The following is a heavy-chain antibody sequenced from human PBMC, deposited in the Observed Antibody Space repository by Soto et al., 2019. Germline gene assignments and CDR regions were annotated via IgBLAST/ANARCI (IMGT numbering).Heavy chain of an antibody. CDR1: GGSFSGYY. D-gene: IGHD3-10*01. CDR3: ARGRGYGSGSYVRWFDP. CDR2: INHSGST. J-gene: IGHJ5*02. Sequence: TSETLSLTCAVYGGSFSGYYWSWIRQPPGKGLEWIGEINHSGSTNYNPSLKSRVTISVDTSKNQFSLKLSSVTAADTAVYYCARGRGYGSGSYVRWFDPWGQGTLVT. V-gene: IGHV4-34*01.